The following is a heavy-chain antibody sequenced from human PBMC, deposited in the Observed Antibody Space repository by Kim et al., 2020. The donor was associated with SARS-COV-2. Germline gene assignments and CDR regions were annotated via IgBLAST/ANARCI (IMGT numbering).Heavy chain of an antibody. CDR1: GFTFSDYY. Sequence: GGSLRLSCAASGFTFSDYYMSWIRQAPGKGLEWVSYISSSSSYTNYADSVKGRFTISRDNAKNSLYLQMNSLRAEDTAVYYCARGGLSGCPNFDYWGQGTLVTVSS. D-gene: IGHD6-19*01. V-gene: IGHV3-11*06. CDR2: ISSSSSYT. J-gene: IGHJ4*02. CDR3: ARGGLSGCPNFDY.